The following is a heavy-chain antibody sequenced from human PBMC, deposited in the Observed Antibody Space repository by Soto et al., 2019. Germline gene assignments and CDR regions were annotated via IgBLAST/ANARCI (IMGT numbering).Heavy chain of an antibody. J-gene: IGHJ5*02. V-gene: IGHV2-5*02. D-gene: IGHD4-17*01. CDR1: GFSLSTSGVG. CDR2: IYWDDDK. CDR3: AHRSRVTYAFDNWFDP. Sequence: SGPTLVKPTQTLTLTCTFSGFSLSTSGVGVGWIRQPPGKALEWLALIYWDDDKRYSPSLKSRLTITKDTSKNQVVLTMTNMDPVDTATYYCAHRSRVTYAFDNWFDPWGQGTLVTVSS.